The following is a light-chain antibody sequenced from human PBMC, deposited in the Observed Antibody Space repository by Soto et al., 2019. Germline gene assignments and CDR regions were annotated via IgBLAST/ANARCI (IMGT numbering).Light chain of an antibody. CDR1: QSVSSY. J-gene: IGKJ1*01. V-gene: IGKV3-11*01. Sequence: EIVLTQSPATLSLSPGERATLSCRASQSVSSYLAWYQQKPGQAPRLLIYDASNRATGIPARFSGSGSGTNFTLTNSSLEPEDFAIYYCQQRSNWPCTFGQGTKVEIK. CDR3: QQRSNWPCT. CDR2: DAS.